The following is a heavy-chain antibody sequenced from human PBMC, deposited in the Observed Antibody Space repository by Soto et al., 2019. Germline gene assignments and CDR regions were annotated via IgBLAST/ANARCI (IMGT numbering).Heavy chain of an antibody. CDR3: ARRIRTGDSYWYFDL. CDR2: IYPGDSDT. V-gene: IGHV5-51*01. D-gene: IGHD7-27*01. J-gene: IGHJ2*01. CDR1: GYSFTSYW. Sequence: GESLKTSCKGSGYSFTSYWIGWVRQMPGKGLEWMGIIYPGDSDTRYSPSFQGQVTISADKSISTAYLQWSSLKASDTAMYYCARRIRTGDSYWYFDLWGRGTLVTVSS.